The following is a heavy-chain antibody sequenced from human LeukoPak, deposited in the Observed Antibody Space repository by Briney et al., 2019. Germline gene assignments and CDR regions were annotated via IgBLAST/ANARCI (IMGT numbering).Heavy chain of an antibody. CDR2: IYYSGST. Sequence: PSETLSLTCTVSGGSISSYYWSWIRQPPGEGLEWIGRIYYSGSTYYNPSLKSRVTISVDTSKNQFSLKLSSVTAADTAVYYCARLTGLTSFDYWGQGTLVTVSS. J-gene: IGHJ4*02. V-gene: IGHV4-59*04. CDR1: GGSISSYY. D-gene: IGHD7-27*01. CDR3: ARLTGLTSFDY.